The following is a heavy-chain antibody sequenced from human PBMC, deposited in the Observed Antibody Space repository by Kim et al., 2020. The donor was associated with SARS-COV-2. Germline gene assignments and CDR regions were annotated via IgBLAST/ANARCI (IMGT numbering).Heavy chain of an antibody. Sequence: NPPLKSRVTISVDTSKNQFSLKLSSVTAADTAVYYCARGDNIVATSPFDYWGQGTLVTVSS. CDR3: ARGDNIVATSPFDY. V-gene: IGHV4-59*09. J-gene: IGHJ4*02. D-gene: IGHD5-12*01.